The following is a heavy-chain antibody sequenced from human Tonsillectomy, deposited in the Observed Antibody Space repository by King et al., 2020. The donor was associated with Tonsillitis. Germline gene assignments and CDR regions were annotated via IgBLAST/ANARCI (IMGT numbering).Heavy chain of an antibody. CDR1: GFIFSTHT. Sequence: VQLVESGGGLVKPGGSLRLSCAASGFIFSTHTMTWVRQAPGKGLEWGSSISGSSLCVSFADSVKGRFTISRDDDEKSVFLQMNGLRVEDTAVYYCARRASVRGIDYWGQGTLVIVSS. J-gene: IGHJ4*02. CDR3: ARRASVRGIDY. D-gene: IGHD3-10*01. V-gene: IGHV3-21*01. CDR2: ISGSSLCV.